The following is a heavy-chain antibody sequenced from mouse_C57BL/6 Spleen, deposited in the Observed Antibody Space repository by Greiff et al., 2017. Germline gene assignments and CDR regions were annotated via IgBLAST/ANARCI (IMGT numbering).Heavy chain of an antibody. CDR3: ATYGSSWGDYAMDY. Sequence: EVKLVESGPELVKPGASVKISCKASGYSFTDYNMNWVKQSNGKSLEWIGVINPNYGTTSYNQKFKGKATLTVDQSSSTAYMQLNSLTSEDSAVYYCATYGSSWGDYAMDYWGQGTSVTVSS. D-gene: IGHD1-1*01. CDR2: INPNYGTT. V-gene: IGHV1-39*01. CDR1: GYSFTDYN. J-gene: IGHJ4*01.